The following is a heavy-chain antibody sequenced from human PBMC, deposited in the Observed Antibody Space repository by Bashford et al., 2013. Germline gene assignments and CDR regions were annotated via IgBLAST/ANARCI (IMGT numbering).Heavy chain of an antibody. Sequence: IVWVRQAPGQGLEWMGWISSFRGSTYYAQNMQGRVTMTTDTSTTTAYMELRDLRLDDTAVYFCARDGPRPHSSGVGGDDYWGQGTLVTVSS. CDR3: ARDGPRPHSSGVGGDDY. J-gene: IGHJ4*02. D-gene: IGHD6-19*01. CDR2: ISSFRGST. V-gene: IGHV1-18*01.